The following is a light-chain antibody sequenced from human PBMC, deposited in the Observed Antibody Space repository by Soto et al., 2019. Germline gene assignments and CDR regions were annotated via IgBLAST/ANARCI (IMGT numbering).Light chain of an antibody. V-gene: IGLV2-8*01. Sequence: QSVLTQPPSASGSPGQSVAISCTGTSSDVGGYNYVSWYQQHPGKAPKLMIYEVNKRPSGVPDRFSGSKSGNTASLTVSGLQDEDEADYYCSSNAGSSNVFGTGTKLTVL. CDR3: SSNAGSSNV. CDR2: EVN. CDR1: SSDVGGYNY. J-gene: IGLJ1*01.